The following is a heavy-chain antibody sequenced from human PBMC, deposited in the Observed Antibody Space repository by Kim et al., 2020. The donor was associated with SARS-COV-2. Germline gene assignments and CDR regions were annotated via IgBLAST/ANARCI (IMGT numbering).Heavy chain of an antibody. CDR3: ARGQRDPYSSGWYGYYYYYMDV. V-gene: IGHV4-34*01. Sequence: SETLSLTCAVYGGSFSGYYWSWIRQPPGKGLEWIGEINHSGSTNYNPSLKSRVTISVDTSKNQFSLKLSSVTAADTAVYYCARGQRDPYSSGWYGYYYYYMDVWGKGTTVTVSS. D-gene: IGHD6-19*01. CDR1: GGSFSGYY. CDR2: INHSGST. J-gene: IGHJ6*03.